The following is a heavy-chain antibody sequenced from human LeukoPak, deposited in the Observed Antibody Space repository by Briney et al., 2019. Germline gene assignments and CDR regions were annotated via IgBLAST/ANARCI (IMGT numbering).Heavy chain of an antibody. V-gene: IGHV3-23*01. CDR2: ISGSGGST. CDR3: ASNIAAAGGLYAFDI. J-gene: IGHJ3*02. CDR1: GFTFSSYA. Sequence: GGSLRLSCAASGFTFSSYAMSWVRQAPGKGLEWVSAISGSGGSTYYADSVKGRFTISRDNSKNTLYLQMNSLRAEDTAVYYCASNIAAAGGLYAFDIWGQGTMVTVSS. D-gene: IGHD6-13*01.